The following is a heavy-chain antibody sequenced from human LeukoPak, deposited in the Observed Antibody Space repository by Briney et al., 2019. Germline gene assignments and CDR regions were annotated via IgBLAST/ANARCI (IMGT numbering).Heavy chain of an antibody. CDR1: GFTFSSYG. D-gene: IGHD2-8*01. CDR3: AKGNIVLMVYALYNWFDP. Sequence: GGSLRLSCAASGFTFSSYGMHWVRQAPGKGLEWVAVISYDGSNKYYADSVKGRFTISGDNSKNTLYLQMNSLRAEGTAVYYCAKGNIVLMVYALYNWFDPWGQGTLVTVSS. J-gene: IGHJ5*02. V-gene: IGHV3-30*18. CDR2: ISYDGSNK.